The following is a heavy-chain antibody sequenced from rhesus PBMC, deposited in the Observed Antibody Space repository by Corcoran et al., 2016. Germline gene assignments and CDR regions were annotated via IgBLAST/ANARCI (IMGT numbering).Heavy chain of an antibody. CDR1: GGSVSSSNW. CDR3: ARLEVITPFDY. V-gene: IGHV4-65*01. J-gene: IGHJ4*01. D-gene: IGHD3-28*01. Sequence: QVQLQESGPGLVKPSETLSLTCAVSGGSVSSSNWWSWLRQAPGKGLEWIGYISGSSGSTYYNPSLKSRVTISTDTSKNQFSLKLSSVTAADTAVYYCARLEVITPFDYWGQGVLVTVSS. CDR2: ISGSSGST.